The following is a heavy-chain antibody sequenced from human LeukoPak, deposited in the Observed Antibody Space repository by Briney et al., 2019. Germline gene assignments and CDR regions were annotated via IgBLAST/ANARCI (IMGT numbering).Heavy chain of an antibody. Sequence: ASVKVSCKASGYTFSSYGISWVRQAPGQGLEWMGWIGPNNGNTNYAQNLQGRVTMTTDTSTGTAYMELRSLRSDDTAVYYCARDSGGRGHFDFWGQGTLVTVSS. CDR1: GYTFSSYG. CDR3: ARDSGGRGHFDF. J-gene: IGHJ4*02. CDR2: IGPNNGNT. V-gene: IGHV1-18*01. D-gene: IGHD3-16*01.